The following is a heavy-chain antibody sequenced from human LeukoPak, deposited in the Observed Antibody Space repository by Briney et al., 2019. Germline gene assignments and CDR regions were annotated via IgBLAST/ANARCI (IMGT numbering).Heavy chain of an antibody. D-gene: IGHD4-11*01. Sequence: ASVKVSCKASGYTFTNYDINWVRQATGQGLEWMGWMNPNSGNTGYAQKFQGRVTMTRDTSTSTVYMELSSLRSEDTAVYYCARVGGNYGPLYYYYYGMDVWGQGTTVTVSS. V-gene: IGHV1-8*01. CDR3: ARVGGNYGPLYYYYYGMDV. J-gene: IGHJ6*02. CDR1: GYTFTNYD. CDR2: MNPNSGNT.